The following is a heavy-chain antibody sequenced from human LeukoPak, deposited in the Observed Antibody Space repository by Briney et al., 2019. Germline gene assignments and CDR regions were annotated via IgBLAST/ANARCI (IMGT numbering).Heavy chain of an antibody. CDR2: ISYDGSNK. Sequence: PGGSLRLSCAASGFTFSSYGMHWVRQAPGKGLEWVAVISYDGSNKYYADSVKGRFTISRDNSKNTLYLQMNGLRAEDTTVYYCAKAYYYDSSGYATDDWGQGTLVTVSS. D-gene: IGHD3-22*01. J-gene: IGHJ4*02. CDR1: GFTFSSYG. V-gene: IGHV3-30*18. CDR3: AKAYYYDSSGYATDD.